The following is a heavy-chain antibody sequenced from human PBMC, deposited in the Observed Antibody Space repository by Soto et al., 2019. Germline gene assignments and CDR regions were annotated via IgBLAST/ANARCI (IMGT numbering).Heavy chain of an antibody. CDR3: ARSDSRFPNGMDL. V-gene: IGHV1-69*13. CDR2: IIPIFGTA. Sequence: ASVKVSCKASGGTFSSYAISWVRQAPGQGLEWMGGIIPIFGTANYAQKFQGRVTITADESTSTAYMELSSLRSEDTAVYYCARSDSRFPNGMDLWGQGSSVTVSS. CDR1: GGTFSSYA. D-gene: IGHD6-13*01. J-gene: IGHJ6*02.